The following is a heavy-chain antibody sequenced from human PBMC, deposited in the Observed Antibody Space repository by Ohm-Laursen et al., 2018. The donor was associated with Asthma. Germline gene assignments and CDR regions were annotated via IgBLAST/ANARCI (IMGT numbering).Heavy chain of an antibody. CDR3: ARDLADYGSKTAAFDY. V-gene: IGHV3-30-3*01. CDR1: IFTFTSHA. CDR2: MIYDGSSE. J-gene: IGHJ4*02. D-gene: IGHD4-23*01. Sequence: SLRLSRSASIFTFTSHARHWVRPAPRQGLGWVGVMIYDGSSEDYADSVKGRFTISRDNSKNKVYLQMNNLRREATAVYDCARDLADYGSKTAAFDYWGLGTQVTVSS.